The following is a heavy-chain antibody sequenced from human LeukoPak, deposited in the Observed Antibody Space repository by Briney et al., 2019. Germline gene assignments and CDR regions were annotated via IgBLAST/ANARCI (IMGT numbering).Heavy chain of an antibody. Sequence: SQTLSLTCTVSGGSTSSGSYYWSWIRQPAGKGLEWIGRIYTSGSTNYNPSLKSRVTISVDTSKNQFSLKLSSVTAADTAVYYCARGMITFGGVIVTGPLNDAFDIWGQGTMVTVSS. CDR1: GGSTSSGSYY. J-gene: IGHJ3*02. CDR3: ARGMITFGGVIVTGPLNDAFDI. V-gene: IGHV4-61*02. CDR2: IYTSGST. D-gene: IGHD3-16*02.